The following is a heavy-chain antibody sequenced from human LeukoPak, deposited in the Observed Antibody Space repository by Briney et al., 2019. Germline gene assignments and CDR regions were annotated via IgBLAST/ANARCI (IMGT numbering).Heavy chain of an antibody. J-gene: IGHJ4*02. CDR3: ARAVAGAFDY. D-gene: IGHD6-13*01. CDR1: GGSFSGYY. CDR2: IYYSGST. Sequence: SETLSLTCAVYGGSFSGYYWSWIRQPPGKGLEWIGSIYYSGSTYYNPSLKSRVTMSVDTSKNQFSLKLSSVTAADTAVYYCARAVAGAFDYWGQGTLVTVSS. V-gene: IGHV4-34*01.